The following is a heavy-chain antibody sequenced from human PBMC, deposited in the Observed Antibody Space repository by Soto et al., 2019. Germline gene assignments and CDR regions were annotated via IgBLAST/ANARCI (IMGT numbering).Heavy chain of an antibody. CDR1: GFTFSSYA. V-gene: IGHV3-64*01. Sequence: LSLTCAASGFTFSSYAMHWVRQAPGKGLEYVSAISSNGGSTYYANSVKGRFTISRDNSKNTLYLQMGSLRAEDMAVYYCARVGYYYYGMDVWGQGTTVTVSS. CDR3: ARVGYYYYGMDV. J-gene: IGHJ6*02. CDR2: ISSNGGST.